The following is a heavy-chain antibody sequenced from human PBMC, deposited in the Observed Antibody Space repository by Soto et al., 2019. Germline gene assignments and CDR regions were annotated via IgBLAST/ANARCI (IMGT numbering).Heavy chain of an antibody. V-gene: IGHV3-33*01. CDR2: IWYDGSNK. CDR3: ARAGYSYGPFDY. D-gene: IGHD5-18*01. CDR1: GLSFCSYG. J-gene: IGHJ4*02. Sequence: SLRLSCAVSGLSFCSYGVHWVRQAPGKGLEWVAVIWYDGSNKYYADSVKGRFTISRDNSKNTLYLQMNSLRAEDTAVYYWARAGYSYGPFDYWGQGTLVTVSS.